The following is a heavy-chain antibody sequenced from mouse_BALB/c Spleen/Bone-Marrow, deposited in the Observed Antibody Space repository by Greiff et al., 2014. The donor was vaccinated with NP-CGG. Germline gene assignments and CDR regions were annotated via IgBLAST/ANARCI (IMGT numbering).Heavy chain of an antibody. CDR3: TRLDSSGYDAY. CDR2: IDPETGGT. CDR1: GYTFTDYE. V-gene: IGHV1-15*01. D-gene: IGHD3-2*01. Sequence: VQLVESGAELVRPGASVTLSCKASGYTFTDYEMHWLKQTPVHGLEWIGAIDPETGGTAYNQKFKGRATLTTDKSSSTAYMELRSLTSEDSAVYYCTRLDSSGYDAYWGQGTLVTVSA. J-gene: IGHJ3*01.